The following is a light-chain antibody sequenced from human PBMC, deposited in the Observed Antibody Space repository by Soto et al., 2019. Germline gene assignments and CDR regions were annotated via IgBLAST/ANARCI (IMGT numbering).Light chain of an antibody. CDR2: KAS. J-gene: IGKJ1*01. CDR3: QHYNSYSEA. V-gene: IGKV1-5*03. Sequence: DIQMTQSPSTLSGSVRDSVTITFQPSKPISSWLAWYQQKPGKAPKLLIYKASTLKSGVPSRFSGSGSGTEFSLTSSSLQPDDFASYYCQHYNSYSEAFGQGTKGDIK. CDR1: KPISSW.